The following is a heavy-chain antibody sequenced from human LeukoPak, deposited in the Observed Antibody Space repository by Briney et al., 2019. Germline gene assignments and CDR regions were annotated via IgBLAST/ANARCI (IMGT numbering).Heavy chain of an antibody. D-gene: IGHD3-16*02. CDR1: GFTFDDYA. V-gene: IGHV3-9*01. J-gene: IGHJ6*03. CDR3: ARSLPYSAGFYYYIDV. CDR2: ISWNSGSI. Sequence: GRSLRLSCAASGFTFDDYAMHWVRQAPGKGLEWVSGISWNSGSIGYADSVKGRFTISRDNAKNSLYLHMNSLRAEDTAVYYCARSLPYSAGFYYYIDVWGKGTTVTASS.